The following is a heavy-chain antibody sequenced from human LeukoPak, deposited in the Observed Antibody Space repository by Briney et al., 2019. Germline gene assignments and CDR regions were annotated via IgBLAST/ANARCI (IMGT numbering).Heavy chain of an antibody. Sequence: ASVKVSCKAYGYTFATSTMHWVRQVPGQRLEWMGSINSGNDDTDFSEAFQGRLTIARDTSANTVYMELSSLTSEDTAVYYCARGYQLLKALDWFDPWGQGTLVTVSS. D-gene: IGHD2-2*01. CDR1: GYTFATST. V-gene: IGHV1-3*03. J-gene: IGHJ5*02. CDR2: INSGNDDT. CDR3: ARGYQLLKALDWFDP.